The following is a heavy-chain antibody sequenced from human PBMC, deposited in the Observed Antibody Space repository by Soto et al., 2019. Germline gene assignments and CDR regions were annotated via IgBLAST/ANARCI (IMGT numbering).Heavy chain of an antibody. Sequence: EVQLVESGGGLVQPGGSLRLSCAASGFTVSSNYMSWVRQAPGKGLEWVSVIYSGGSTYYADSVKGRFTISRDNSKNTLYLQMNSLRAEDTAVYYCARDPTPYDSPDWYFDLWGRGTLVTVSS. V-gene: IGHV3-66*01. D-gene: IGHD3-22*01. CDR2: IYSGGST. CDR3: ARDPTPYDSPDWYFDL. J-gene: IGHJ2*01. CDR1: GFTVSSNY.